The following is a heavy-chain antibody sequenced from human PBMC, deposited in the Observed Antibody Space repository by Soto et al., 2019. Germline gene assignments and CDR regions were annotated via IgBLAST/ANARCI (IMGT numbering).Heavy chain of an antibody. D-gene: IGHD6-6*01. Sequence: SGPTLVNPTQTLTLTCTFSGFSLSTSGMCVSWIRQPPGKALEWLARIDWDDDKYYSTSLKTRLTISKDTSKNQVVLTMTNMDPVDTATYYCARSIAARILHDYWGQGTLVTVSS. J-gene: IGHJ4*02. CDR2: IDWDDDK. V-gene: IGHV2-70*11. CDR1: GFSLSTSGMC. CDR3: ARSIAARILHDY.